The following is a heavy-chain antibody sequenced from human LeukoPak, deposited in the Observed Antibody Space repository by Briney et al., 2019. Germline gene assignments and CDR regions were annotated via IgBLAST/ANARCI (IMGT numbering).Heavy chain of an antibody. D-gene: IGHD1-14*01. CDR3: ATGAGDFDH. CDR2: INHSGST. V-gene: IGHV4-34*01. J-gene: IGHJ4*02. CDR1: GGSFSGYY. Sequence: PSETLSLTCAVYGGSFSGYYWSWIRQPPGKGLEWIGEINHSGSTNYNPSLKSRVTISVDTSKNQFSLNLISVTAVDTAVYYCATGAGDFDHWGQGILVTVSS.